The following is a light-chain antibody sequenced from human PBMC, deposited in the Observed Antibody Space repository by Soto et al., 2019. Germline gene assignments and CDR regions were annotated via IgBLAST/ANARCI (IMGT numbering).Light chain of an antibody. Sequence: QSVLTQPPSVSGAPGQRVTISCTGSSSNIGAGYDVHWYRQFPGTAPKLLIYGNRNRPSGVPDRFSASESGTSASLAITGLLAEDEADYYCQSYDISLTGVIFGGGTKLTVL. V-gene: IGLV1-40*01. CDR2: GNR. CDR3: QSYDISLTGVI. J-gene: IGLJ2*01. CDR1: SSNIGAGYD.